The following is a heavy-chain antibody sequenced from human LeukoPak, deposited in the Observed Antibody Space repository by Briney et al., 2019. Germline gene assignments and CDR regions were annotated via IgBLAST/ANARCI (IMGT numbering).Heavy chain of an antibody. J-gene: IGHJ4*02. V-gene: IGHV3-23*01. CDR3: AKWGDYDVLTGYYVSDY. D-gene: IGHD3-9*01. Sequence: YADSVKGRFTISRDNSKHTVFLQMNSLRAEDTAVYYCAKWGDYDVLTGYYVSDYWGQGTLVTVSS.